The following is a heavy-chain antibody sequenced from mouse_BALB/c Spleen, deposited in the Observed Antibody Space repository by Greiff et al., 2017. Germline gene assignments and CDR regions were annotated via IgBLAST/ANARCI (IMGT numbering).Heavy chain of an antibody. Sequence: EVQGVESGGGLVQPGGSRKLSCAASGFTFSDYGMAWVRQAPGKGPEWVAFISHLAYSIYYADTVTGRFTISRENAKNTLYLEMSSLRSEDTAMYYCAREGNDYGFAYWGQGTLVTVSA. V-gene: IGHV5-15*02. D-gene: IGHD2-4*01. CDR1: GFTFSDYG. CDR2: ISHLAYSI. CDR3: AREGNDYGFAY. J-gene: IGHJ3*01.